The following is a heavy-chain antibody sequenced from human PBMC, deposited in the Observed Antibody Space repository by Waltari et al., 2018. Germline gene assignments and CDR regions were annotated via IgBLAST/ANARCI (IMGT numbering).Heavy chain of an antibody. CDR2: IYYSGST. CDR1: GCSISRSSYS. CDR3: ASFCGGDCYGAFDI. D-gene: IGHD2-21*01. J-gene: IGHJ3*02. Sequence: QLQLQESGPGLVKPSETLSLTCTVSGCSISRSSYSWGWIRQPPGKGPVWHGSIYYSGSTYYNPSLKSRVTISVDTSKNQFSLKLSSVTAADTAVYYCASFCGGDCYGAFDIWGQGTMVTVSS. V-gene: IGHV4-39*01.